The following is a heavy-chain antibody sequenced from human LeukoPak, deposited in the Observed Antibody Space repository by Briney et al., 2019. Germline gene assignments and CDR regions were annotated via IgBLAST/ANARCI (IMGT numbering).Heavy chain of an antibody. CDR3: AREGHDILTGYYLENWFDP. Sequence: SVKVSCKASGGTFSSYAISWARQSPGQGLEWTGRIIPILGIANYAQKFQGRVTITADKSTSTAYMELSSLRSEDTAVYYCAREGHDILTGYYLENWFDPWGQGTLVTVSS. D-gene: IGHD3-9*01. CDR2: IIPILGIA. CDR1: GGTFSSYA. V-gene: IGHV1-69*04. J-gene: IGHJ5*02.